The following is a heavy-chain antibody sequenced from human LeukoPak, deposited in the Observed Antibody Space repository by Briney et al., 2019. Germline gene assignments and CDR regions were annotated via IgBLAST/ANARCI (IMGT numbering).Heavy chain of an antibody. J-gene: IGHJ4*02. CDR3: ARDLEGHICYFDY. CDR1: GFTFSSYW. Sequence: GGSLRLSCAASGFTFSSYWMSWVRQAPGKGLEWVAYIKQDGSEKYYVDSVKGRFTISRDNAKNSLYLQMNSLRAEDTAVYYCARDLEGHICYFDYWGQGTLVTVSS. V-gene: IGHV3-7*01. D-gene: IGHD2-21*01. CDR2: IKQDGSEK.